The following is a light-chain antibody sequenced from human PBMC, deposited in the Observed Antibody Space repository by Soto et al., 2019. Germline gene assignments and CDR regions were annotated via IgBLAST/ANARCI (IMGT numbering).Light chain of an antibody. CDR2: GVT. V-gene: IGLV2-14*01. Sequence: QSALTQPASVSGSPGQSITISCTGTSDNYVSWYQQHPGKVPKLMIYGVTNRPSGVSDRFSGSKSGNTASLTISGLQTEDAAEYYCSSYTNSRTLLFGAGTKVTVL. CDR1: SDNY. J-gene: IGLJ1*01. CDR3: SSYTNSRTLL.